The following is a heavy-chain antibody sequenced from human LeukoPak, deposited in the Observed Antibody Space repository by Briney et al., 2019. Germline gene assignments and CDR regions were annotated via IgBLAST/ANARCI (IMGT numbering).Heavy chain of an antibody. CDR3: ARLLPASRHYFDY. V-gene: IGHV3-53*01. J-gene: IGHJ4*02. Sequence: GGSLRLSCAAYGLTVSSEYLAWVRQAPGKGLEWISVIYGAGATYYADSVEGRFTISRDTYNNALYLQMNSLRVEDTVVYHCARLLPASRHYFDYWGRGTPVTVSS. CDR1: GLTVSSEY. D-gene: IGHD6-6*01. CDR2: IYGAGAT.